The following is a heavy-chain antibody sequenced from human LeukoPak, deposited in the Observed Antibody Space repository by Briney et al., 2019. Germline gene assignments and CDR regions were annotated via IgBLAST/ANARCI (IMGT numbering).Heavy chain of an antibody. CDR1: GFTISTYG. J-gene: IGHJ4*02. CDR3: AKDQKPDSGYDIDY. D-gene: IGHD5-12*01. V-gene: IGHV3-23*01. Sequence: PGGSLRLSCTASGFTISTYGMNWVRQAPRKGLEWVSVIFGSGDTTYYADSVKGRFTISRDHSKNTLYLQMHSLRAGDTAVYYCAKDQKPDSGYDIDYWGQGTLVTVSS. CDR2: IFGSGDTT.